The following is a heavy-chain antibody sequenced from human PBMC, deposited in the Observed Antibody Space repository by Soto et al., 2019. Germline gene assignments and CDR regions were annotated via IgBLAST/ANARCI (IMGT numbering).Heavy chain of an antibody. CDR3: ARSITIFESVDY. D-gene: IGHD3-3*01. Sequence: ASVPVSSTTAGYTFTSYGISWGRQAPGQGLEWMGWISAYNGNTNYAQKLQGRVTMTTDTSTSTAYMELRSLRSDDTAVYYCARSITIFESVDYWGQGTLVTVSS. CDR2: ISAYNGNT. J-gene: IGHJ4*02. CDR1: GYTFTSYG. V-gene: IGHV1-18*01.